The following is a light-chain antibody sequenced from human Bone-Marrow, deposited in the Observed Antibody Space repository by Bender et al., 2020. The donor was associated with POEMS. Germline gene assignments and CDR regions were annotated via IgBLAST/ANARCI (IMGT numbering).Light chain of an antibody. CDR3: QVWDSSVVL. CDR1: RLGDKN. V-gene: IGLV3-1*01. CDR2: EDD. J-gene: IGLJ2*01. Sequence: SFELTQPPSVSVSPGQTASISCSGNRLGDKNIAWYQQKPDQSPVLVIYEDDKRPSGIPKRFSGSSSGNTATLTISGTQTMDEADYYCQVWDSSVVLFGGGTKLTVL.